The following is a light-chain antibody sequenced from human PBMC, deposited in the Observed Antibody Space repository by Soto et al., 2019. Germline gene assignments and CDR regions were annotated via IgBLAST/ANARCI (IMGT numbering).Light chain of an antibody. CDR3: QQFGGSPQT. CDR2: GAS. Sequence: IVLTQSPGTLSLSPGEGATLSCRASQSVSSYLAWYQQKPGQAPRLLIYGASSRATGIPDRFSGSGSGTDFTLTISRLEPEDFAVYYCQQFGGSPQTFGQGTKVEIK. CDR1: QSVSSY. V-gene: IGKV3-20*01. J-gene: IGKJ1*01.